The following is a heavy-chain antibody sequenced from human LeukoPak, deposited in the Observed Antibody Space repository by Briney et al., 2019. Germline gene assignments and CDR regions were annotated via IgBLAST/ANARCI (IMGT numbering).Heavy chain of an antibody. V-gene: IGHV1-2*02. CDR1: GYTVTEYY. Sequence: GASVKVSCKASGYTVTEYYIHWVRQAPGQRLEWMGWINPYSGGTKCAQKFQGRVTMTRDTSSSTAYMEISRLRSDDTAVYYCARGEYVISGYRNDAFDIWGQGTMVTVSS. CDR3: ARGEYVISGYRNDAFDI. CDR2: INPYSGGT. J-gene: IGHJ3*02. D-gene: IGHD3-22*01.